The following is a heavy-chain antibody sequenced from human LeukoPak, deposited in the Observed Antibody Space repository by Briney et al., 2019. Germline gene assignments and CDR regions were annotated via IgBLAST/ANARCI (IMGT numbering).Heavy chain of an antibody. CDR3: ARDREYGDYVGSGWFDP. V-gene: IGHV1-46*01. CDR1: GYTFTSYY. D-gene: IGHD4-17*01. J-gene: IGHJ5*02. Sequence: ASVKVSCKASGYTFTSYYMHWVRQAPGQGLEWVGIINPSGGSTSYAQKFQGRVTMTRDASTSTVYMELSSLRSEDTAVHYCARDREYGDYVGSGWFDPWGQGTLVTVSS. CDR2: INPSGGST.